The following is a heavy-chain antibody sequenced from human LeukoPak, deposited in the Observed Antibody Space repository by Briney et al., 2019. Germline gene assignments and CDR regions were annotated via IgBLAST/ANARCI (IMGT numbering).Heavy chain of an antibody. V-gene: IGHV5-51*01. CDR2: IYPADSDT. Sequence: GESLKISCKTSGYSFPIFWIGWMRQMPGKGLEWMGIIYPADSDTKYSPSFQGQVTISADKSTSTAYLQWSSLKASDSAMYYCARGRTWFDHWGQGTQVTVSS. J-gene: IGHJ5*02. CDR3: ARGRTWFDH. CDR1: GYSFPIFW. D-gene: IGHD1-26*01.